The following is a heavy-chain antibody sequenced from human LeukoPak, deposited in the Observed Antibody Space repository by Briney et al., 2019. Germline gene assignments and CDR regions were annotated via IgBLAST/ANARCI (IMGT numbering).Heavy chain of an antibody. CDR2: INHSGST. CDR1: GGSFSGYY. J-gene: IGHJ4*02. CDR3: ASLPLGAFGEFLNFDN. V-gene: IGHV4-34*01. Sequence: SETLSLTCAVYGGSFSGYYWSWIRQPPGKGLEWIGEINHSGSTNYNPSLKSRVTISVDTSKNQFSLKVTSVTAADTAVYYCASLPLGAFGEFLNFDNWGQGILVTVSS. D-gene: IGHD3-10*01.